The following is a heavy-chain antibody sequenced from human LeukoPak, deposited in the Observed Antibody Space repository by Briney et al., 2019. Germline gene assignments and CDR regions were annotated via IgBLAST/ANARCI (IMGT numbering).Heavy chain of an antibody. CDR3: AREEGSSRYPDHYYYYYYMDV. CDR2: ISSSSSYI. V-gene: IGHV3-21*01. D-gene: IGHD6-13*01. J-gene: IGHJ6*03. CDR1: GFTFSSYS. Sequence: NPGGSLRLSCAASGFTFSSYSMNWVRQAPGKGLEWVSSISSSSSYIYYADSVKGRFTISRDNAKNSLYLQMNSLRAEDTAVYYCAREEGSSRYPDHYYYYYYMDVWGKGTTVTISS.